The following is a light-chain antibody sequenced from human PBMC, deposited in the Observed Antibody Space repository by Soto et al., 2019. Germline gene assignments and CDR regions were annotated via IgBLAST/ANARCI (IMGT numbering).Light chain of an antibody. J-gene: IGLJ2*01. CDR3: SSYAGSNVV. CDR1: SSDVGGYNY. V-gene: IGLV2-8*01. Sequence: QSVLTQPPSASGSPGQSVTISCTGTSSDVGGYNYVSWYQQHPGKAPKVMIYEVSKRPSGVPDRFSGSKSDNTASLTVSGLQAEDESDYYCSSYAGSNVVFGGGTKLTVL. CDR2: EVS.